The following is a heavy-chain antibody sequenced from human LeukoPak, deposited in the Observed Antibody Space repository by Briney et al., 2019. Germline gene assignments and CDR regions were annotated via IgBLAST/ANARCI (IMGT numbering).Heavy chain of an antibody. V-gene: IGHV1-3*01. CDR1: GYPFVSYV. Sequence: ASVKVSCKASGYPFVSYVIHWVRQAPRQRLEWMGWINPDNGNAEYSQKFQGRVTITRDPSATTAYMELSSLRSEDMAVYYCAKDRGGTGDFDYWGLGTLVTVSS. CDR3: AKDRGGTGDFDY. J-gene: IGHJ4*02. CDR2: INPDNGNA. D-gene: IGHD3-10*01.